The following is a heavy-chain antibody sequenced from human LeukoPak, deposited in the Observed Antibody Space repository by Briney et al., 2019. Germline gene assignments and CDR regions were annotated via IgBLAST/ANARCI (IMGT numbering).Heavy chain of an antibody. J-gene: IGHJ5*02. D-gene: IGHD3-10*01. V-gene: IGHV3-48*03. CDR3: ARAGNYYGRHTNWFDP. Sequence: GGSLRLSCAASGFTFSSYEMNWVRQAPGKGLEWVSYISSSGSTIYYADSVKGRFTISRDNAKNSLYLQMNSLRAGDTAVYYCARAGNYYGRHTNWFDPWGQGTLVTVSS. CDR2: ISSSGSTI. CDR1: GFTFSSYE.